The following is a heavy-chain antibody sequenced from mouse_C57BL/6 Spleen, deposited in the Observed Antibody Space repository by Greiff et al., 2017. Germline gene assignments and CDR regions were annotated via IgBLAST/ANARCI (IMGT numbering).Heavy chain of an antibody. CDR2: INPNNGGT. CDR3: ARRGYYGYEDAY. J-gene: IGHJ3*01. D-gene: IGHD2-2*01. Sequence: VQLKESGPELVKPGASVKIPCKASGYTFTDYNMDWVKQSHGKSLEWIGDINPNNGGTIYNQKFKGKATLTVDKSSSTAYMELRSLTSEDTAVYYCARRGYYGYEDAYWGQGTLVTVSA. CDR1: GYTFTDYN. V-gene: IGHV1-18*01.